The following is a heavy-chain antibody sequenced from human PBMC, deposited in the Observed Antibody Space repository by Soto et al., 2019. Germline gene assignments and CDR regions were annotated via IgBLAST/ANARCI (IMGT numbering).Heavy chain of an antibody. CDR2: IFSNDEK. CDR3: ARTLLHDYGDVWYFDL. V-gene: IGHV2-26*01. J-gene: IGHJ2*01. D-gene: IGHD4-17*01. CDR1: GGSISSYYW. Sequence: ETLSLTCTVSGGSISSYYWSWIRQPPGKALEWLAHIFSNDEKSYSTSLKSRLTISKDTSKSQVVLTMTNMDPVDTATYYCARTLLHDYGDVWYFDLWGRGTLVTVS.